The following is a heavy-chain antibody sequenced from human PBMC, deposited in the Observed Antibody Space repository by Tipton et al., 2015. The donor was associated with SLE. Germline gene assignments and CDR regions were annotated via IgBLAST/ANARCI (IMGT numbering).Heavy chain of an antibody. V-gene: IGHV4-61*02. D-gene: IGHD1-1*01. J-gene: IGHJ4*02. Sequence: TLSLTCTVSGGSISRGSYSWSWIRQPAGKGLEWIGRIYTSGSTNYNPSLKSRVTISVDTSKNQFSLNLSSVTAADTAVYYCAREGRRYYFDYWGQGTLVTVSS. CDR1: GGSISRGSYS. CDR3: AREGRRYYFDY. CDR2: IYTSGST.